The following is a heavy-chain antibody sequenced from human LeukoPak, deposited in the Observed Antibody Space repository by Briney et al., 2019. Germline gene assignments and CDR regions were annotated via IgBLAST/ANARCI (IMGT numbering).Heavy chain of an antibody. Sequence: GGSLRLSCAASGFTFSSYSMNWVRQAPGKGLEWVSSISSSSSYIYYADSVKGRFTISRDNAKNPLYLQMNSLRAEDTAVYYCARSGEDFALDYWGQGTLVTVSS. V-gene: IGHV3-21*01. CDR3: ARSGEDFALDY. J-gene: IGHJ4*02. CDR1: GFTFSSYS. CDR2: ISSSSSYI. D-gene: IGHD3-3*01.